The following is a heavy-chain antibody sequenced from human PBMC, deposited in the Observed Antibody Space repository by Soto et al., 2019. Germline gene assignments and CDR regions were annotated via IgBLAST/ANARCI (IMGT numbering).Heavy chain of an antibody. CDR1: GYTFSDYY. CDR2: INPNSGDA. V-gene: IGHV1-2*06. CDR3: ARESGGATATLDYYYFYMDV. Sequence: QVQLVQSGAEVKKPGASVTVSCKASGYTFSDYYLHWVRQAPGQGPEWMGRINPNSGDAKFAQKFQGRVTMTRYTSVRTAFMELNWLKSDDTAVYYCARESGGATATLDYYYFYMDVWGKGTTVTVSS. J-gene: IGHJ6*03. D-gene: IGHD5-12*01.